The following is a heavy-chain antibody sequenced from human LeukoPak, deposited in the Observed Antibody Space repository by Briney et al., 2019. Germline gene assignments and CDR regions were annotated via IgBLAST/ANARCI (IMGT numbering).Heavy chain of an antibody. D-gene: IGHD6-19*01. J-gene: IGHJ4*02. Sequence: PETLSLTCAVYGGSFSGYYWSWIRQPPGKGLEWIGEINHSGSTNYNPSLKSRVTISVDTSKNQFSLKLSSVTAADTAVYYCARGGIAVAEGDFDYWGQGTLVTVSS. CDR2: INHSGST. CDR1: GGSFSGYY. V-gene: IGHV4-34*01. CDR3: ARGGIAVAEGDFDY.